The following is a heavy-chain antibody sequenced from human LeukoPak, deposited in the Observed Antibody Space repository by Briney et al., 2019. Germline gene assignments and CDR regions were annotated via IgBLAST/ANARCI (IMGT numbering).Heavy chain of an antibody. CDR1: GFTFSSYA. D-gene: IGHD3-22*01. CDR3: ARGLRADYYYDSSGYFDY. J-gene: IGHJ4*02. V-gene: IGHV3-30*04. CDR2: ISYDGSNK. Sequence: GGSLRLSCAASGFTFSSYAMHWVRQAPGKGLEWVAVISYDGSNKYYADSVKGRFTISRDNSKNTLYLQMNSLRAEDTAVYYCARGLRADYYYDSSGYFDYWGQGTLVTVSS.